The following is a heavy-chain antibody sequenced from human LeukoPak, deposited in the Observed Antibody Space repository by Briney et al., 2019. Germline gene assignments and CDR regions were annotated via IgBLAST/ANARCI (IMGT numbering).Heavy chain of an antibody. CDR3: AKDSSDYYFDY. D-gene: IGHD3-22*01. CDR2: ISSTGGTA. J-gene: IGHJ4*02. Sequence: GGTLRLSCAASGFTFSSFGMSWVRQAPGKGLEWVSAISSTGGTAYYADSVKGRFTISRDNSKNTLYVQMNSLRADDTAVYYCAKDSSDYYFDYWGQGTLVTVSS. V-gene: IGHV3-23*01. CDR1: GFTFSSFG.